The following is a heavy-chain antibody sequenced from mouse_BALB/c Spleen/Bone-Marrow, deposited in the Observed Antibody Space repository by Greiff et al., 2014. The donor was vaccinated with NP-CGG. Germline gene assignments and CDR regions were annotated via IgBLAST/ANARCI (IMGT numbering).Heavy chain of an antibody. CDR1: GFSLTSYG. V-gene: IGHV2-6-2*01. J-gene: IGHJ4*01. D-gene: IGHD4-1*01. CDR2: IWSDGST. Sequence: VQGVESGPDLVAPSQSLSLTCTVSGFSLTSYGLHWVRQPPGKGLEWLGVIWSDGSTTYNSALKSRLSISKANSKMQVLLKMNSLQTDDTAMYYCARSGTDYAMDYWGQGTSVTVSS. CDR3: ARSGTDYAMDY.